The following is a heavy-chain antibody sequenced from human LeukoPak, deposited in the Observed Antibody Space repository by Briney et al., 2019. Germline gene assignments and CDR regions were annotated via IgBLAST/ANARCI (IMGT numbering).Heavy chain of an antibody. Sequence: ASVKVSCKASGYTFTGYYMHWVRQAPGQGLEWMGWISAYNGNTNYAQKLQGRVTMTTDTSTSTAYMELRSLRSDDTAVYYCASLVGATVFDYWGQGTLVTVSS. D-gene: IGHD1-26*01. J-gene: IGHJ4*02. V-gene: IGHV1-18*04. CDR1: GYTFTGYY. CDR3: ASLVGATVFDY. CDR2: ISAYNGNT.